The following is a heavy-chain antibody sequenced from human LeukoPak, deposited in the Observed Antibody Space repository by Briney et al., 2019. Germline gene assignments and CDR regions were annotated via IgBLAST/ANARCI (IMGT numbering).Heavy chain of an antibody. CDR3: ASSYASGSYYRGY. D-gene: IGHD3-10*01. CDR2: ISSSSGYT. V-gene: IGHV3-11*06. J-gene: IGHJ4*02. CDR1: GFTFSDYY. Sequence: GGSLRLSCAASGFTFSDYYMSWIRQAPGKGLEWVSYISSSSGYTNYADSVKGRFTISRDNAKNSLYLQMSSLRVEDTAVYYCASSYASGSYYRGYWGQGTLVTVSS.